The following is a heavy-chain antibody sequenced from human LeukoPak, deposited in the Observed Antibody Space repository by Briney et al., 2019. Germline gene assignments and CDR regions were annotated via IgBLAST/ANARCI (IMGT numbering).Heavy chain of an antibody. D-gene: IGHD4-23*01. CDR1: GFTFSSYE. CDR3: ARNYGGNSDH. J-gene: IGHJ4*02. Sequence: GGSLRLSCAASGFTFSSYEMNWVRQAPGKGLEWVSYISSSGSTIYYADSVKGRFTISGDNAKNSLYLQINSLRAEDTAVYYCARNYGGNSDHWGQGTRVTVSS. V-gene: IGHV3-48*03. CDR2: ISSSGSTI.